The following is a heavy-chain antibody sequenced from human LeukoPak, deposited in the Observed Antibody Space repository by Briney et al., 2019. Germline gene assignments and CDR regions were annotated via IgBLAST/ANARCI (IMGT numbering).Heavy chain of an antibody. CDR2: IYHSGST. J-gene: IGHJ5*02. D-gene: IGHD6-13*01. CDR1: GYSISSGYY. CDR3: AISMGYSSSLNWFDP. Sequence: KPSETLSLTCTVSGYSISSGYYWGWIRQPPGKGLEWIGSIYHSGSTYYNPSLKSRVTISVDTSKNQFSLKLSSVTAADTAVYYCAISMGYSSSLNWFDPWGQGTLVTVSS. V-gene: IGHV4-38-2*02.